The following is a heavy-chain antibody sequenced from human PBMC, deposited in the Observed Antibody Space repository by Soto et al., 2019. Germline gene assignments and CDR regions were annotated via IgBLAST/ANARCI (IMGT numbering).Heavy chain of an antibody. D-gene: IGHD6-19*01. Sequence: AGGSLRLSCAASGFTFSSYWMSWVRQAPGKGLEWVANIKQDGSEKYYVDSVKGRFTISRDNAKNSLYLQMNSLRAEDTAVYYCARALYSSGWYYFDYWGQGTLVTVSS. V-gene: IGHV3-7*03. CDR2: IKQDGSEK. J-gene: IGHJ4*02. CDR1: GFTFSSYW. CDR3: ARALYSSGWYYFDY.